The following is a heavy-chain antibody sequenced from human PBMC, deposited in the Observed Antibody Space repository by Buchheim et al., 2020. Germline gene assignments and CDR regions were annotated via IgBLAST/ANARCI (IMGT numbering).Heavy chain of an antibody. V-gene: IGHV3-30*18. CDR1: GFTFSSYG. J-gene: IGHJ5*02. D-gene: IGHD6-13*01. CDR2: ITYDGSNK. CDR3: AKYRAQQLVLYGFDP. Sequence: QVQLVESGGGVVQPGRSLRLSCAASGFTFSSYGMHWVRQAPGKGLEWVAAITYDGSNKYYADSVKGRFTISRDNSKNTLYLQINSLRAEDTAVYYWAKYRAQQLVLYGFDPGGKGTLVTFSS.